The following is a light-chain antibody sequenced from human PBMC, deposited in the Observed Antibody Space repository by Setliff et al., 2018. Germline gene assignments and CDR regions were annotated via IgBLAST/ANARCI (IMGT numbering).Light chain of an antibody. CDR3: SSYTSGSTVV. CDR1: SSDVGGYNS. J-gene: IGLJ2*01. CDR2: DVS. Sequence: QSVLTQPASVSGSPGQSITISCTGTSSDVGGYNSVSWYQQHPGKAPKLMIYDVSNRPSGVSNRFSGSKSGNTASLTISGLQAEDGADYYCSSYTSGSTVVFGGGTKVTVL. V-gene: IGLV2-14*03.